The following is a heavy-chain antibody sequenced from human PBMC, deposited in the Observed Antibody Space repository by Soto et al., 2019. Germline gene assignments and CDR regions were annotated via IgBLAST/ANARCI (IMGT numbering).Heavy chain of an antibody. D-gene: IGHD2-2*01. CDR3: ATSDQLPYFDY. Sequence: GGSLRLSCGASGFTFSDHVMHWVRQAPGKGLEWMGGFDPEDGETIYAQKFQGRVTMTEDTSTDTAYMELSSLRSEDTAVYYCATSDQLPYFDYWGQGTLVTVSS. CDR1: GFTFSDHV. CDR2: FDPEDGET. J-gene: IGHJ4*02. V-gene: IGHV1-24*01.